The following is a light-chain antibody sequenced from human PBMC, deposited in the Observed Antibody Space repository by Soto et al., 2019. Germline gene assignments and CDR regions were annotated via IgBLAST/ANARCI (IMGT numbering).Light chain of an antibody. CDR1: QSVSSNF. CDR3: QQYGSSPT. Sequence: DIVLTQSPGTLSSSPGERATLSCRASQSVSSNFLAWYQQKPGQTPRLLIYGASSRATGIPDRFSGSGSGTDFSLTISRLEPEDFAVYYCQQYGSSPTFGQGTKVDIK. V-gene: IGKV3-20*01. J-gene: IGKJ1*01. CDR2: GAS.